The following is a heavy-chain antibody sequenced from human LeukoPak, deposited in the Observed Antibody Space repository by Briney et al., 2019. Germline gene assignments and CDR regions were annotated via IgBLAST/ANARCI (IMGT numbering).Heavy chain of an antibody. V-gene: IGHV3-30-3*02. CDR1: GFTFSSYA. CDR2: ISYDGSNK. D-gene: IGHD2-8*01. Sequence: PGGSLRLSCAASGFTFSSYAMHWVRQAPGKGLEWVAVISYDGSNKYYADSVKGRFTISRDNSKNTLYLRMNSLRAEDTAVYYCANEPYCTNGVCYSWGQGTLVTVSS. CDR3: ANEPYCTNGVCYS. J-gene: IGHJ4*02.